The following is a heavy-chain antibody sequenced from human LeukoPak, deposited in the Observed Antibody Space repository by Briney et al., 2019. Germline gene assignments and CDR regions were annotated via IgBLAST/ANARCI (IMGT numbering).Heavy chain of an antibody. Sequence: SVKVSCKASGGTFSSYAISWVRQAPGQGLEWMGGIIPIFGTANYAQKFQGRVTITADESTSTAYMELSSLRSEDTAMYYCARDSYDSSGYYCGMDVWGQGTTVTVSS. V-gene: IGHV1-69*13. J-gene: IGHJ6*02. CDR3: ARDSYDSSGYYCGMDV. D-gene: IGHD3-22*01. CDR2: IIPIFGTA. CDR1: GGTFSSYA.